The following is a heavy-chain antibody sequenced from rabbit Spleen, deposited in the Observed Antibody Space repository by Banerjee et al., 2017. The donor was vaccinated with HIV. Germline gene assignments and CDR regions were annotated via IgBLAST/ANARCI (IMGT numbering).Heavy chain of an antibody. CDR1: GIDFSSYYY. D-gene: IGHD8-1*01. CDR2: IDSGSSGFT. V-gene: IGHV1S40*01. CDR3: ARDSGSSFSSYGMDL. J-gene: IGHJ6*01. Sequence: QSLEESGGDLVKPGASLTLTCKASGIDFSSYYYMCWVRQAPGKGLEWIACIDSGSSGFTYFASWAKGRFTISKTSSTTVTLQMTSLTAADTATYFCARDSGSSFSSYGMDLWGPGTLVTVS.